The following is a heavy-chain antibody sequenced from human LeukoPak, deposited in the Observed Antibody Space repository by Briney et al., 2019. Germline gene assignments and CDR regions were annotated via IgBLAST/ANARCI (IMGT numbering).Heavy chain of an antibody. CDR2: IIPIFGTA. CDR3: ARGPVVKFDSSGYYYYFDY. CDR1: GGTFSSYA. D-gene: IGHD3-22*01. J-gene: IGHJ4*02. Sequence: ASVKVSCKASGGTFSSYAISWVRQAPGQGLEWMGGIIPIFGTANYAQKFQGRVTITADESTSTAYMELSSLRSEDTAVYYCARGPVVKFDSSGYYYYFDYWGQGTLVTVSS. V-gene: IGHV1-69*01.